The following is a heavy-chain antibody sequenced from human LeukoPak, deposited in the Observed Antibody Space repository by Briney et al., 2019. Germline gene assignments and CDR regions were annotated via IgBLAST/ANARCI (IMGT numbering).Heavy chain of an antibody. CDR1: GFTFSSYW. CDR3: ARGRPHGNDY. J-gene: IGHJ4*02. Sequence: GGSLRLSCSASGFTFSSYWMNWVRQAPGKGLVWVSRIASDGSSTTYADSVKGRFSISRDNAKNTLYLQMNSLRVEDTAVYYCARGRPHGNDYWGQGTLVTVSS. D-gene: IGHD4-23*01. CDR2: IASDGSST. V-gene: IGHV3-74*01.